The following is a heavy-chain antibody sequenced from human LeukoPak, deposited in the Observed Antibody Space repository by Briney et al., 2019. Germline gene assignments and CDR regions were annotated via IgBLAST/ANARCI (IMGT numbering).Heavy chain of an antibody. CDR1: GGSISSSSYY. D-gene: IGHD3-10*01. J-gene: IGHJ4*02. V-gene: IGHV4-39*07. CDR2: INHSGST. CDR3: ARGRMVRGVKRTNDY. Sequence: PSKTLSLTCTVSGGSISSSSYYWGWIRQPPGKGLEWIGEINHSGSTNYNPSLKSRVTISVDTSKNQFSLKLSSVTAADTAVYYCARGRMVRGVKRTNDYWGQGTLVTVPS.